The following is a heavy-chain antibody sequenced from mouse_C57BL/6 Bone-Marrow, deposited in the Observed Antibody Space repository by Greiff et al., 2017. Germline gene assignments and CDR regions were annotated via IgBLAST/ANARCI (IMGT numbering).Heavy chain of an antibody. CDR3: ARGGFDY. J-gene: IGHJ2*01. Sequence: EVKLVASGGGIVKPGWSLKLSCVASGFTFSDYGMHWVRQAPVKGLEWVAYISSGSSTIFYADTAKGRFTISRENAKNTLFLQMTSLRSVDTAMYYCARGGFDYWDQGTTLTVSS. CDR1: GFTFSDYG. V-gene: IGHV5-17*01. CDR2: ISSGSSTI.